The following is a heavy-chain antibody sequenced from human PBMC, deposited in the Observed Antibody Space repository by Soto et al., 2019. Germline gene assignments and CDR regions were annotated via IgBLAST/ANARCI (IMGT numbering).Heavy chain of an antibody. D-gene: IGHD4-17*01. CDR3: AREGDYGDYVYYYYGMDV. CDR1: GFTFSSYG. Sequence: GGSLRLSCAASGFTFSSYGMHWVRQAPGKGLEWVAVIWYDGSNKYYADSVKGRFTISRDNSKNTLYLQMNSLRAEDTAVYYCAREGDYGDYVYYYYGMDVWGQGTTVTVSS. J-gene: IGHJ6*02. CDR2: IWYDGSNK. V-gene: IGHV3-33*01.